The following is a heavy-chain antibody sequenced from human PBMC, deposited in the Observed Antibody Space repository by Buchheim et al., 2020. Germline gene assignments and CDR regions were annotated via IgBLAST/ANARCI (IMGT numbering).Heavy chain of an antibody. Sequence: QLQLQESGPGLVKPSETLSLTCTVSGGSISSSSNYWGWIRQPPGKGLEWIGSIYYSGSTYYNPSLKSRVTISVDTSKHQFSLKLSSVTAADTAVYYCARAEYYYDSSGYPHYWYFDLWGRGTL. CDR2: IYYSGST. CDR3: ARAEYYYDSSGYPHYWYFDL. J-gene: IGHJ2*01. CDR1: GGSISSSSNY. D-gene: IGHD3-22*01. V-gene: IGHV4-39*07.